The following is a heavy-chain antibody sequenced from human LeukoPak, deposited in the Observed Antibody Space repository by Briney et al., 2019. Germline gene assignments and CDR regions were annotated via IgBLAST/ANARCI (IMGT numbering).Heavy chain of an antibody. CDR3: AKTDSSSWYVSNWFDP. J-gene: IGHJ5*02. CDR2: ISGSGGST. CDR1: GFTFSSYA. D-gene: IGHD6-13*01. V-gene: IGHV3-23*01. Sequence: GGSLRLSCAASGFTFSSYAMSWVRQAPGKELEWVSAISGSGGSTYYADSVKGRFTISRDNSKNTLYLQMNSLRAEDTAVYYCAKTDSSSWYVSNWFDPWGQGTLVTVSS.